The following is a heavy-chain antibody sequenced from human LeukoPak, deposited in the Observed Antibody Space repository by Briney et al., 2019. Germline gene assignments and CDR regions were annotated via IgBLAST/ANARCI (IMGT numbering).Heavy chain of an antibody. V-gene: IGHV3-33*08. CDR2: IWYDESNQ. Sequence: GGSLRLSCAASGFTFSSYAMSWVRQAPGKGLEWVAVIWYDESNQYYADSVKGRFSISRDNSKNTLFLQMNSLRAEDAAVYFCARDAYCSGGNCYSWYFDLWGRGTLVTVSS. CDR3: ARDAYCSGGNCYSWYFDL. CDR1: GFTFSSYA. J-gene: IGHJ2*01. D-gene: IGHD2-15*01.